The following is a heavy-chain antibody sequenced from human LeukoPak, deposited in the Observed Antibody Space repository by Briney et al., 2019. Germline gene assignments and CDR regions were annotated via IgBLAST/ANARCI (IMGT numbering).Heavy chain of an antibody. CDR2: FDPEKGET. CDR3: ATEGYYDSSGYYTDY. CDR1: GYTLTELS. Sequence: SVKVSCKVSGYTLTELSMHWVRQAPGKGFEWMGRFDPEKGETTYAQKFQGRVTMTEDTSTDTAYMELSSLRSEDTAVYYCATEGYYDSSGYYTDYWGQGTLVTVSS. D-gene: IGHD3-22*01. V-gene: IGHV1-24*01. J-gene: IGHJ4*02.